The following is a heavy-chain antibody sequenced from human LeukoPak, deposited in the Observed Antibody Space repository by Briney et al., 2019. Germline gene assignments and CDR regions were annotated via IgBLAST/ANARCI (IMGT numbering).Heavy chain of an antibody. V-gene: IGHV3-23*01. CDR1: GFTFSSYA. D-gene: IGHD3-22*01. J-gene: IGHJ4*02. CDR3: ARDAPTYYDSSGYYEV. CDR2: ISGSGGST. Sequence: GGSLRLSCAASGFTFSSYAMSWVRQAPGKGLEWVSAISGSGGSTYYADSVKGRFTISRDNSKNTLYLQMNSLRAEDTAVYFCARDAPTYYDSSGYYEVWGQGTLVTVSS.